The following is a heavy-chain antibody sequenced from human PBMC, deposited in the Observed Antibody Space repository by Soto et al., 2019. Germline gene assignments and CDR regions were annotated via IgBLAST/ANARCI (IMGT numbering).Heavy chain of an antibody. V-gene: IGHV4-39*01. CDR2: IYYSGST. J-gene: IGHJ4*02. CDR3: ARRPTITIFGVVTTQYYFDY. D-gene: IGHD3-3*01. Sequence: PSETLSLTCTVSGCSISSSSFYWGWIRQPPGKGVEWVGSIYYSGSTYYNPSLKSRVTISVDTSKNQFSLKLSSVTAADTAVYYCARRPTITIFGVVTTQYYFDYWGQGTLVTVSS. CDR1: GCSISSSSFY.